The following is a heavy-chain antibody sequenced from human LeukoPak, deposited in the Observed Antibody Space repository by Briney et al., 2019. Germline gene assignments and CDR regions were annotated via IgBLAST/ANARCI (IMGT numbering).Heavy chain of an antibody. J-gene: IGHJ4*02. V-gene: IGHV1-46*01. CDR3: ARGRAVGEVPLPDY. D-gene: IGHD1-26*01. CDR1: GYIFVDYF. Sequence: ASVKVSCKTSGYIFVDYFLHWVRQAPGQGLEWMGIINANGGGTRYAQVFQGRVTMTRDVSTRTVYMELSSLTSEDTALYYCARGRAVGEVPLPDYWGRGTLVTVSS. CDR2: INANGGGT.